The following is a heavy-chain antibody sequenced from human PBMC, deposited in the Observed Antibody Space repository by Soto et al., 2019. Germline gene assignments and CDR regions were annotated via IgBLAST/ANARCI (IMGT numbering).Heavy chain of an antibody. V-gene: IGHV3-53*01. CDR1: GFTVSSNY. Sequence: EVQLVESGGGLIQPGGSLRLSCAASGFTVSSNYMSWVRQAPGKGLEWVSVIYSGGSTYYADSVKGRFTISRDNSKNTLYLQMNSLRAADTAVYYCARGHYYDSSGYSYWGPGTLVTVSS. J-gene: IGHJ4*02. CDR2: IYSGGST. CDR3: ARGHYYDSSGYSY. D-gene: IGHD3-22*01.